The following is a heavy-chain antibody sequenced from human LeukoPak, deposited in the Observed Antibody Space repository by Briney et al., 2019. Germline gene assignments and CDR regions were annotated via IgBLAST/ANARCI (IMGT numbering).Heavy chain of an antibody. CDR3: TRPSRGYSYGTTFGYYYYMDV. Sequence: GGSLRLSCAASGFTFSGSAMHWVRQASGEGLEWVGRIRSKANSYATAYAASVKDRFTISRDDSKNTAYLQMNSLKTEDTAVYYCTRPSRGYSYGTTFGYYYYMDVWGKGTTVTVSS. CDR2: IRSKANSYAT. V-gene: IGHV3-73*01. J-gene: IGHJ6*03. CDR1: GFTFSGSA. D-gene: IGHD5-18*01.